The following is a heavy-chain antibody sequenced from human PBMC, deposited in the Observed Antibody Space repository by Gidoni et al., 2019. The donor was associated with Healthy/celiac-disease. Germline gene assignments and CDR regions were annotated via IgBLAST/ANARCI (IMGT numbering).Heavy chain of an antibody. J-gene: IGHJ6*02. V-gene: IGHV3-23*01. Sequence: EVQLLESGGGLVQPGGSLRLSCAASGFTFSSYAMRWVRQAPGKGLEWVSAMSGSGGSTYYADSVKGRFTISRENSKNTLYLKMNSLRAEDTAVYYCAKRYYDFWSGPGEGWGMDVWGQGTTVTVSS. D-gene: IGHD3-3*01. CDR1: GFTFSSYA. CDR2: MSGSGGST. CDR3: AKRYYDFWSGPGEGWGMDV.